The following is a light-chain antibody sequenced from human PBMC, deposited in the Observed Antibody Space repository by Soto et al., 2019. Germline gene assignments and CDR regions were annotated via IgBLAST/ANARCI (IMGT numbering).Light chain of an antibody. CDR1: QGISSN. CDR2: AAS. V-gene: IGKV1-39*01. Sequence: DIQLTQSPSFLSASVGDRVTITCLASQGISSNLAWYQQKPGKAPKLLIYAASTLQSGVPSRFTGSGSGTHFTLTISGLEPADFATYFCQQSYNTPITFGQGTRLEIK. CDR3: QQSYNTPIT. J-gene: IGKJ5*01.